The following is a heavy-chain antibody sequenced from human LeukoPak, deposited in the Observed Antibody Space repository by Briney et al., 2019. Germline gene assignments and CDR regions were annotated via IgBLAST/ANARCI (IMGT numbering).Heavy chain of an antibody. CDR1: GYRFTHYS. J-gene: IGHJ4*02. CDR2: IHPGDSDT. CDR3: ASTRSWHRYGYGY. V-gene: IGHV5-51*01. Sequence: GESLEISFQASGYRFTHYSIGWVRPMPGKGLEWMGMIHPGDSDTRYRPFFEGQGNILVGKSLRTVYLQWSSLKASDTAMYYCASTRSWHRYGYGYWGQGTLVTVSS. D-gene: IGHD5-18*01.